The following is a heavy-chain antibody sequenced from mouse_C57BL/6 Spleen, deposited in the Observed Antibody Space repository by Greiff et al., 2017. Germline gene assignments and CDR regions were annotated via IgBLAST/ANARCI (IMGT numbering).Heavy chain of an antibody. J-gene: IGHJ3*01. CDR3: ASRNWDEGFAY. Sequence: VQLQQSGPELVKPGASVKIPCKASGYTFTDYNMDWVKQSHGKSLEWIGDINPNNGGTIYNQKFKGKATLTVDKSSSTAYMELRSLTSEDTAVYYCASRNWDEGFAYWGQGTLVTVSA. CDR1: GYTFTDYN. V-gene: IGHV1-18*01. CDR2: INPNNGGT. D-gene: IGHD4-1*01.